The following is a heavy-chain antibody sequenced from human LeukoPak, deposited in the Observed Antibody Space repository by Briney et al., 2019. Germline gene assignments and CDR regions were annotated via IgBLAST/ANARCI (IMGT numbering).Heavy chain of an antibody. J-gene: IGHJ4*02. CDR1: GFTFSDYF. Sequence: TGGSLRLSCAASGFTFSDYFMSWVRQAPGKGPEWLSYINGRGTYIDYAESLKGRVTISRDNAQNSLYLQMNSLRVEDTAVYYCARSGREATEIDYWGQGTLVTVSS. V-gene: IGHV3-11*06. CDR2: INGRGTYI. CDR3: ARSGREATEIDY. D-gene: IGHD1-1*01.